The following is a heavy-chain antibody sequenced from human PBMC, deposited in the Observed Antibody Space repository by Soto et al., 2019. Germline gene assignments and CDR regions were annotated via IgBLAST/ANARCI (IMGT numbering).Heavy chain of an antibody. CDR3: ASSALWFGELLVFPH. CDR1: GGSISSGDYY. CDR2: IYYSGST. V-gene: IGHV4-30-4*01. J-gene: IGHJ1*01. Sequence: PSETLSLTCTVSGGSISSGDYYWRWIRQPPGKGLEWIGYIYYSGSTYYNPSLKSRVTISVDTSKNQFSLKLSSVTAADTAVYYCASSALWFGELLVFPHWGQGTLVTVSS. D-gene: IGHD3-10*01.